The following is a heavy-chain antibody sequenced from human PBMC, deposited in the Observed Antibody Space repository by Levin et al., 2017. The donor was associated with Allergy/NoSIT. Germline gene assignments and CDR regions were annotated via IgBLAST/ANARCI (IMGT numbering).Heavy chain of an antibody. CDR3: AKGVDSSGDLLFDD. V-gene: IGHV3-9*01. Sequence: GGSLRLSCAASRFTFDDYAMHWVRQAPGKGLEWVSGISYNSANIGYADSVKGRFAISRDNAKNSVYLQMNSLRVEDTALYYCAKGVDSSGDLLFDDWGQGTLVTVSS. CDR2: ISYNSANI. D-gene: IGHD3-22*01. CDR1: RFTFDDYA. J-gene: IGHJ4*02.